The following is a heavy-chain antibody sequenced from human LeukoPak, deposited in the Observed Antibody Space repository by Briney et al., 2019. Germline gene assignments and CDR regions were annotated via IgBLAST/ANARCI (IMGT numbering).Heavy chain of an antibody. J-gene: IGHJ4*02. Sequence: PGGSLRLSCAASGFTFITYAMSWVRQAPGKGLEWVSSISNSGGYIYYADSVKGRFTISRDNSKNALYLQMNSLRAEDTAVYYCAKGLDGSGSFSPLDYWGQGTLVTVSS. V-gene: IGHV3-23*01. CDR1: GFTFITYA. CDR3: AKGLDGSGSFSPLDY. D-gene: IGHD3-10*01. CDR2: ISNSGGYI.